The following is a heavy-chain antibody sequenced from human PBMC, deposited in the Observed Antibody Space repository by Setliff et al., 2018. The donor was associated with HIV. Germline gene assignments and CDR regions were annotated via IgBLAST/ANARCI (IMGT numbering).Heavy chain of an antibody. D-gene: IGHD3-22*01. J-gene: IGHJ4*02. CDR2: ISGSGGDT. V-gene: IGHV3-23*01. CDR1: GFAFSSYA. CDR3: AKDRHYYDSSVWGGGGVDY. Sequence: PGGSLRLSCASSGFAFSSYAMTWVRQAPGKGLECVAVISGSGGDTYYADSVKGRFVISREKSKSTLYLQMNSLRAEDTAVYYCAKDRHYYDSSVWGGGGVDYWGQGTLVTVSS.